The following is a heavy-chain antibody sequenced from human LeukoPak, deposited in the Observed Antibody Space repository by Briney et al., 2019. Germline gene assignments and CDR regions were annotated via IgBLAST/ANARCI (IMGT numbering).Heavy chain of an antibody. J-gene: IGHJ6*04. D-gene: IGHD6-13*01. Sequence: ASVKVSCKASGYTFTSYAMHWVRQAPGQRLEWMGWINAGNGNTKYSQKFQGRVTITRDTSASTAYMVLSSLRPEDTAVYYCARESPIAAAGTRYYYYGMDVWGKGTTVTVSS. CDR3: ARESPIAAAGTRYYYYGMDV. CDR1: GYTFTSYA. CDR2: INAGNGNT. V-gene: IGHV1-3*01.